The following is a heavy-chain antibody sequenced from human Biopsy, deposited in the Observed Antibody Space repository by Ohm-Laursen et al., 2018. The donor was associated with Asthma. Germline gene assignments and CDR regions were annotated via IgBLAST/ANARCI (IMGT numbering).Heavy chain of an antibody. CDR3: ARAVDYSHYYGIDV. Sequence: ASVKASCKTSGYTFNSAGITWVRQPPGQGLEWMGWISVYNGNTKVAQKLQDRVTMITDTSTSTAYMELRSLRSDDTAVYFCARAVDYSHYYGIDVWGQGTTVTVS. D-gene: IGHD3-10*01. V-gene: IGHV1-18*01. CDR2: ISVYNGNT. J-gene: IGHJ6*02. CDR1: GYTFNSAG.